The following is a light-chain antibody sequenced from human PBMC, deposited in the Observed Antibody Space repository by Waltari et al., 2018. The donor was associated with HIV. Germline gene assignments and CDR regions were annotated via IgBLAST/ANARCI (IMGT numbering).Light chain of an antibody. CDR2: KES. CDR3: QSADSSGTLYV. V-gene: IGLV3-25*03. CDR1: ALQKKN. J-gene: IGLJ1*01. Sequence: SYELTQPPSVSVSPGQTARITCSGDALQKKNAYWYQEKPGQAPVLVSYKESVRPSGFPERFSGSSSGTTVTLTISGVQAEDEADYYCQSADSSGTLYVFGTGTKVTVL.